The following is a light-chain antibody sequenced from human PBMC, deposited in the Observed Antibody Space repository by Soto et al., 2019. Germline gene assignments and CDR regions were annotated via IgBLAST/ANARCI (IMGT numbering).Light chain of an antibody. Sequence: DIQMTQSPSTLSASVGDRVTITCRASQRISSWLAWYQQKPGKAPKHLIYKASSLESVVPSRFSGSGSGTEFTLTISSLQPDDFATYYCQQYNSYPWTFGQGTKVEIK. CDR2: KAS. CDR1: QRISSW. CDR3: QQYNSYPWT. V-gene: IGKV1-5*03. J-gene: IGKJ1*01.